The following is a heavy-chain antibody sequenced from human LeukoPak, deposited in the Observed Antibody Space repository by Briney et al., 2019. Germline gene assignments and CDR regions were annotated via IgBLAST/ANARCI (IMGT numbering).Heavy chain of an antibody. J-gene: IGHJ6*02. D-gene: IGHD6-19*01. Sequence: ASVKVSCKASGYTFTGYYMHWVRQAPGQGLKWMGWINPNSGGTNYAQKFQGRVTMTRDTSISTAYMELSRLRSDDTAVYYCARMAVAGTYYYYYGMDVWGQGTTVTVSS. CDR1: GYTFTGYY. CDR3: ARMAVAGTYYYYYGMDV. CDR2: INPNSGGT. V-gene: IGHV1-2*02.